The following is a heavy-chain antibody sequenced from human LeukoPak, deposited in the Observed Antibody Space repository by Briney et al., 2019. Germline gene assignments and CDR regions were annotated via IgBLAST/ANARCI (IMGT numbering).Heavy chain of an antibody. CDR2: INHSGST. CDR1: GGSFSGYY. Sequence: SETLSLTCAVYGGSFSGYYWSWIRQPPGKGLEWIGEINHSGSTNYNPSLKSRVTISVDTSKNQFSLKLSSVTAADTAVYYCARGRGQLWLRWFDPWGQETLVTVSS. CDR3: ARGRGQLWLRWFDP. D-gene: IGHD5-18*01. V-gene: IGHV4-34*01. J-gene: IGHJ5*02.